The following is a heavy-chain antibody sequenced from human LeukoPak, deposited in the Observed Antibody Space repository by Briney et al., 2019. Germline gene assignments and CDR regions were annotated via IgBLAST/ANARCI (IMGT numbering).Heavy chain of an antibody. CDR2: INHSGST. Sequence: SETLSLTCAVYGGSFSGYYWSWIRQPPGKGLEWIGEINHSGSTNYNPSLKSRVTISVDTSKNQFSLKLSSVTAADTAVYYCARVRVTMVRGVQDYYYMDVWGKGTTVTVSS. CDR3: ARVRVTMVRGVQDYYYMDV. CDR1: GGSFSGYY. D-gene: IGHD3-10*01. V-gene: IGHV4-34*01. J-gene: IGHJ6*03.